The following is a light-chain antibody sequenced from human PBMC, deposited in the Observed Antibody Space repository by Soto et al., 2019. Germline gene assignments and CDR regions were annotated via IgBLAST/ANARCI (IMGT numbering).Light chain of an antibody. CDR2: DDS. CDR1: QSISSW. J-gene: IGKJ1*01. CDR3: QQYNSYSQT. V-gene: IGKV1-5*01. Sequence: DIQMTQSPSTLSASVGDRVTITCRASQSISSWLAWYQQKPGKAPKLLIYDDSSLESGVPSSFSGSGSGTEFTLTISSLQPDDFATYYCQQYNSYSQTFGQGTKVEIK.